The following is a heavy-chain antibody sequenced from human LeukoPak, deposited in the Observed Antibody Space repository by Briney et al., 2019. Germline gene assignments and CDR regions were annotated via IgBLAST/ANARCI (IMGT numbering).Heavy chain of an antibody. CDR2: IKHSGSS. CDR3: AREDGDYNFDY. J-gene: IGHJ4*02. D-gene: IGHD4-17*01. Sequence: PSETLSLTCAVYGGSFSGHYWSWIRQPPGKGLEWIGEIKHSGSSNYNPSLKSRVTISVDTSKNQFSLKLSSVTAADTAVYYCAREDGDYNFDYWGQGTLVTVSS. V-gene: IGHV4-34*01. CDR1: GGSFSGHY.